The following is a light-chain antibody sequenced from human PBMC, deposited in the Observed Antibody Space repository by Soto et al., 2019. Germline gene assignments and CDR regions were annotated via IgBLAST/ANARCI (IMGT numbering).Light chain of an antibody. J-gene: IGKJ2*01. CDR3: QQSST. V-gene: IGKV1-39*01. Sequence: DIQMTQSPPSLSASVGDRVTITCRASQSISTYLNWYQQKPGKAPKLLIYAASSLQFGVPSRFSGSGSGTDFTLTISSLQPEDFATYYCQQSSTFGQGTRLEIK. CDR2: AAS. CDR1: QSISTY.